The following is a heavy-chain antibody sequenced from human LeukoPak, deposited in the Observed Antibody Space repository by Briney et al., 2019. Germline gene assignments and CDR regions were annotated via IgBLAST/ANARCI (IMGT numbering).Heavy chain of an antibody. Sequence: GASVKVSCKASGYTFTGYYMHWVRQAPGQGLEWMGWINPNSGGTNYAQKFQGRVTMTRDTSISTAYMELSRLRSDDTAVYYCARAKVAYCGGDCYRDDDAFDIWGQGTMVTVSS. CDR2: INPNSGGT. V-gene: IGHV1-2*02. D-gene: IGHD2-21*02. CDR1: GYTFTGYY. CDR3: ARAKVAYCGGDCYRDDDAFDI. J-gene: IGHJ3*02.